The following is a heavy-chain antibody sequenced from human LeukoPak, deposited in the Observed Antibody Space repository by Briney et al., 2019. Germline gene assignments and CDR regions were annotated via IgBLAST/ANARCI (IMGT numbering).Heavy chain of an antibody. J-gene: IGHJ6*02. CDR2: IIPILGIA. CDR1: GGTFSSYA. V-gene: IGHV1-69*04. D-gene: IGHD3-10*01. Sequence: SSVKVSCKASGGTFSSYAISGVRQAPGQGLEWMGRIIPILGIANYAQKFQGRVTITADKSTSTAYMELSSLRSEDTAVYYCARGSAGMHTLYYYSGMDLWGQGPTVTVSS. CDR3: ARGSAGMHTLYYYSGMDL.